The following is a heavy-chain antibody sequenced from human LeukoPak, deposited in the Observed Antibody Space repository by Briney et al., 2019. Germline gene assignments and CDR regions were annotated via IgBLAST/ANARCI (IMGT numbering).Heavy chain of an antibody. CDR1: GGSISSGGYS. CDR2: IYHSGST. Sequence: PSETLSLTCAVFGGSISSGGYSWSWIRQPPGKGLEWIGYIYHSGSTYYNPSLKSRVTISVDRSKNHFSLNLRSVTAADTAVYYCARAPGYYGSGTPYLDYWGQGTLVTVSS. D-gene: IGHD3-10*01. J-gene: IGHJ4*02. CDR3: ARAPGYYGSGTPYLDY. V-gene: IGHV4-30-2*01.